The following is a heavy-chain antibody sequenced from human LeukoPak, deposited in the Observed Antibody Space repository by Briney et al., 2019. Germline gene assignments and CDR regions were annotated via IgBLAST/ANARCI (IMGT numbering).Heavy chain of an antibody. CDR3: TTDARYCSSTSCYKFDY. J-gene: IGHJ4*02. D-gene: IGHD2-2*02. Sequence: GGSLRLSCAASGFTFSNAWMSWVRQAPGKGLEWVGRIKSKTDGGTTDYAAPVKGRFTISRDDSKNTLCLQMNSLKTEDTAVYYCTTDARYCSSTSCYKFDYWGQGTLVTVSS. CDR2: IKSKTDGGTT. V-gene: IGHV3-15*01. CDR1: GFTFSNAW.